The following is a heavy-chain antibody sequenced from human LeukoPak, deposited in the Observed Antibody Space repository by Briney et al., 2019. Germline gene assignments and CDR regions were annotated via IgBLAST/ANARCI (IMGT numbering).Heavy chain of an antibody. CDR3: ARGGDFWSDFDAFDI. D-gene: IGHD3-3*01. CDR1: GGSFSGYY. CDR2: INHSGST. J-gene: IGHJ3*02. V-gene: IGHV4-34*01. Sequence: PSETLSLTCAVYGGSFSGYYWSWIRQPPGKELEWIGEINHSGSTNYNPTLKSRVTISVDTSKNQFSLKLSSVTAADTAVYYCARGGDFWSDFDAFDIWGQGTMVTVSS.